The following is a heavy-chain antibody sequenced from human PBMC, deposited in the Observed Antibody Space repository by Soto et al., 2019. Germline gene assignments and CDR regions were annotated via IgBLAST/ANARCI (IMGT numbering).Heavy chain of an antibody. CDR2: VSHIGST. Sequence: SETLSLTCSVSGGSISNSSYLWGWVRQPPGKGLQWIGRVSHIGSTNYNPSLKSRLTISVGTSKTQSSLRLDSVTAADTAVYYCSRIAVSGPRTGFDYWGQGILVTSPQ. D-gene: IGHD6-19*01. CDR1: GGSISNSSYL. V-gene: IGHV4-39*01. J-gene: IGHJ4*02. CDR3: SRIAVSGPRTGFDY.